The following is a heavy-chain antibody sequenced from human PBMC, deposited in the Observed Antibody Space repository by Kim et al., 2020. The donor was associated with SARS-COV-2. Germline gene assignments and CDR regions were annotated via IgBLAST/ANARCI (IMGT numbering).Heavy chain of an antibody. V-gene: IGHV3-15*01. Sequence: GGSLRLSCAASGFTFSNAWMSWVRQAPGKGLEWVGRIKSKTDGGTTDYAAPGKGRFTISRDDSKNTLYLQMNSLKTEDTAVYYCTTASYGDYVLLYYYYGMDVWGQRTTVTVSS. CDR1: GFTFSNAW. CDR3: TTASYGDYVLLYYYYGMDV. D-gene: IGHD4-17*01. CDR2: IKSKTDGGTT. J-gene: IGHJ6*02.